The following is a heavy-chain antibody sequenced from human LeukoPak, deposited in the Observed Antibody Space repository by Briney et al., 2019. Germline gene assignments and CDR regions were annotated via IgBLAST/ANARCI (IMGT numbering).Heavy chain of an antibody. V-gene: IGHV3-48*03. CDR1: GFRFSSYE. CDR3: ARDRGSGGYYTMDV. J-gene: IGHJ6*03. CDR2: ISSSGSAM. D-gene: IGHD6-19*01. Sequence: GGSLRLSCAASGFRFSSYEMNWVRQSPGKGLEWVSYISSSGSAMYYADSVKGRFSISRDNAKNSLYLQMKSLTVEDTAVYYCARDRGSGGYYTMDVWGKGTTVTISS.